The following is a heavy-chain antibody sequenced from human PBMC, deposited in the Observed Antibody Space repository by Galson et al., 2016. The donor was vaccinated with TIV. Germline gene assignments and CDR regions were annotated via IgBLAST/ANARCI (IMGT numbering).Heavy chain of an antibody. CDR3: ARASSDYFYNYGMDV. CDR2: IDGDDDT. V-gene: IGHV2-70*11. J-gene: IGHJ6*02. CDR1: GFSLSRSRMC. Sequence: PALVKPTQTLTLTCTFSGFSLSRSRMCVTWMRQPPGKALEWLARIDGDDDTYYNNFLATRLFITKDTSRNQVVLTLTYLDPADTATYYCARASSDYFYNYGMDVWGQGTTVTVS. D-gene: IGHD6-19*01.